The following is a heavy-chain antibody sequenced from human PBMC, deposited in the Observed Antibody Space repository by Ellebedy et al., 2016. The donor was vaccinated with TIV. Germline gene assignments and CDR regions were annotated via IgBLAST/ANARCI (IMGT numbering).Heavy chain of an antibody. CDR3: ARVYGSGSYFSDY. J-gene: IGHJ4*02. Sequence: AASVKVSCKAFGYTFSSYGFTWVRQAPGQGLEWMGWISDNNGKIEYAQNFQGRVTMTTDRSTSIGYMELRSLRSDDTAVYYCARVYGSGSYFSDYWGQGPLVTVSS. D-gene: IGHD3-10*01. CDR2: ISDNNGKI. CDR1: GYTFSSYG. V-gene: IGHV1-18*04.